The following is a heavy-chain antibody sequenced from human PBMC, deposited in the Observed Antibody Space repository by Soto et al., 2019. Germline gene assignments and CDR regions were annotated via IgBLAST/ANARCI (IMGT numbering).Heavy chain of an antibody. J-gene: IGHJ6*02. CDR3: ARDPETYYYGSGSYYYYYYGMDV. Sequence: ASVKVSCKASGYTFTSYGISWVRQAPGQGLEWMGWISAYNGNTSYAQKLQGRVTMTTDTSTSTAYMELRSLRSDDTAVYYCARDPETYYYGSGSYYYYYYGMDVWGQGTTVTVSS. D-gene: IGHD3-10*01. CDR2: ISAYNGNT. CDR1: GYTFTSYG. V-gene: IGHV1-18*04.